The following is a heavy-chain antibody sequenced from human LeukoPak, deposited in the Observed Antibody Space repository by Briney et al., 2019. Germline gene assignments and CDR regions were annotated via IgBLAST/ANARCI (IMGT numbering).Heavy chain of an antibody. CDR3: AKDRGGGFYGDYVAFDY. CDR2: IYYSGTT. Sequence: PSETLSLTCTVSGGSISSGGYSWSWIRQHPGKGLEWIGYIYYSGTTYYNPSLRSRVTISVDTSKNHFSLMLSPVSAGDTAVYYCAKDRGGGFYGDYVAFDYWGQGTLVTVSS. CDR1: GGSISSGGYS. J-gene: IGHJ4*02. D-gene: IGHD4-17*01. V-gene: IGHV4-31*03.